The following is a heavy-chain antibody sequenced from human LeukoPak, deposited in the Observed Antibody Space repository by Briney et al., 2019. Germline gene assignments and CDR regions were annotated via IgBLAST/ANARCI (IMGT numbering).Heavy chain of an antibody. CDR1: GYTFTGYY. CDR2: INPNSGGT. D-gene: IGHD3-3*02. CDR3: ARGIFGISNGMDV. J-gene: IGHJ6*02. V-gene: IGHV1-2*02. Sequence: GASVKVSCKASGYTFTGYYMHWVRQAPGQGLEWMGWINPNSGGTNYAQKFQGRVTMTRDTSISTAYMELSSLRSEDTAVYYCARGIFGISNGMDVWGQGTTVTVSS.